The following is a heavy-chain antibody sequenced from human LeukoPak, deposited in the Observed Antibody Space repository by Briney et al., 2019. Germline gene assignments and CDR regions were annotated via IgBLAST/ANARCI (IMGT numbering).Heavy chain of an antibody. J-gene: IGHJ4*02. V-gene: IGHV5-51*01. CDR2: IYPGDSDT. CDR3: ARQRAPYSSSDFDY. CDR1: GYSXTSYX. D-gene: IGHD6-6*01. Sequence: GYSXTSYXXXWVRQLPGKGXXXXGFIYPGDSDTRYSPSFQGQVTISADKSISTAYLQWSSLKASDTAMYYCARQRAPYSSSDFDYWGQGTLVTVSS.